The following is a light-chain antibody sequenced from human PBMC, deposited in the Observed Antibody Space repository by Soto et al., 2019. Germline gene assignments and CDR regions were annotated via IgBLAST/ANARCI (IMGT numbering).Light chain of an antibody. V-gene: IGKV1-17*01. CDR2: AAS. Sequence: DIQMTQSPSSLSASVGDRVTITCRASQSIRTDLAWYQQKPGKAPKRLIYAASSLQTGVPSRFSGSESGTELLLTIRTLKPEIFATISGKQHKGYPRPFGKGTRWIS. CDR1: QSIRTD. CDR3: KQHKGYPRP. J-gene: IGKJ1*01.